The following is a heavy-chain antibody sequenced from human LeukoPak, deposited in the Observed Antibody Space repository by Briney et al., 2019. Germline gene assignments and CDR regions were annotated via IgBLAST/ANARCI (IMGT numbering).Heavy chain of an antibody. CDR2: INPSGGST. V-gene: IGHV1-46*01. D-gene: IGHD3-3*01. CDR3: ARDHYDFWSGYYTGYYYYYYMDV. Sequence: ASVKVSCKASGYTFTSYYMHWVRQAPGQGLEWMGIINPSGGSTSYAQKFQGRVTITRGTSTSTVYMELSSLRSEDTAVYYCARDHYDFWSGYYTGYYYYYYMDVWGKGTTVTVSS. CDR1: GYTFTSYY. J-gene: IGHJ6*03.